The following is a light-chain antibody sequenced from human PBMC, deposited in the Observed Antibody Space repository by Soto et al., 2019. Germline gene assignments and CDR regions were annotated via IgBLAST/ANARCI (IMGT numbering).Light chain of an antibody. V-gene: IGKV3-11*01. J-gene: IGKJ1*01. Sequence: EIVLTQSPATLSLSPGDRATLSCRASQSLSNYLAWYQHKPGQAPRLLIYDASSRATGIPARFSGSGSGTDFTLTIASLAPEDFAVYYCQHRSVSWTFGQGTKVEVK. CDR3: QHRSVSWT. CDR1: QSLSNY. CDR2: DAS.